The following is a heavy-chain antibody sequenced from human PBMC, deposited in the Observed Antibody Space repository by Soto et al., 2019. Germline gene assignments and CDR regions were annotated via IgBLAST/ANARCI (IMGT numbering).Heavy chain of an antibody. J-gene: IGHJ4*02. V-gene: IGHV1-2*02. D-gene: IGHD6-6*01. Sequence: GASVKVSCKASGYTFTGHYMQWVRQAPGQGLEWMGWINPNSGDTNYAQKFQGRVTMTRDTSISTVYMELSRLRSDDTALYYCARSASSIGARPDFWGQGTLVTVSS. CDR1: GYTFTGHY. CDR2: INPNSGDT. CDR3: ARSASSIGARPDF.